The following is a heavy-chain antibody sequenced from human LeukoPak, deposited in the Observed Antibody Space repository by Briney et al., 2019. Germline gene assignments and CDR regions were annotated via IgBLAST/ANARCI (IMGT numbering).Heavy chain of an antibody. D-gene: IGHD3-10*01. Sequence: GGSLRLSCAASGFTFRNYAMSWVRQAPGKGLEWVSAIGNSDGSKFYADSVQGRFTISRDNSKNTLYLQMNSLRVEDTAVYYCAISPSRAVIDNYWGQGTLVTVSS. J-gene: IGHJ4*02. CDR3: AISPSRAVIDNY. V-gene: IGHV3-23*01. CDR2: IGNSDGSK. CDR1: GFTFRNYA.